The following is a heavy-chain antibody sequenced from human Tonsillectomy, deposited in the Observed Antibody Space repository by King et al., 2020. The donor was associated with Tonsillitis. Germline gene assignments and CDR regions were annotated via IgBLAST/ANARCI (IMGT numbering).Heavy chain of an antibody. V-gene: IGHV3-9*01. D-gene: IGHD3-22*01. CDR2: ISWNSGTI. CDR3: TKDPDYYDSSTS. Sequence: EVQLVESGGALVQPGRSLRLSCAASGFSLDDYALHWVRQAPGKGLEWCSGISWNSGTIGYADSVNGRFTISRDNAKNFLYLQMNSLRAEDTALYYCTKDPDYYDSSTSWGQGTLVTVSS. CDR1: GFSLDDYA. J-gene: IGHJ4*02.